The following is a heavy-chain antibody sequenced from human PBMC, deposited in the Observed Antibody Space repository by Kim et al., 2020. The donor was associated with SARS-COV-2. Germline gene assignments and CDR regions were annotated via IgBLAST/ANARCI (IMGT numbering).Heavy chain of an antibody. D-gene: IGHD3-10*01. CDR1: GYTFTGYY. J-gene: IGHJ5*02. CDR2: INPNSGGT. CDR3: ARVPITMVRGYGDWFDP. V-gene: IGHV1-2*02. Sequence: ASVKVSCKASGYTFTGYYMHWVRQAPGQGLEWMGWINPNSGGTNYAQKFQGRVTMTRDTSISTAYMELSRLRSDDTAVYYCARVPITMVRGYGDWFDPWGQGTLVTVSS.